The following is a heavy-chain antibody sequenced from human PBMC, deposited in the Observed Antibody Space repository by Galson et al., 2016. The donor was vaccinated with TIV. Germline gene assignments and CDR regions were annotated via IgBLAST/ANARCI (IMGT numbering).Heavy chain of an antibody. J-gene: IGHJ6*02. Sequence: PALVKPTQTLTLTCSLSGFSLRTSGMCVSWIRQPPGKALEWLARIDWDGDKYYNASLKTRVSISKDTSKNQVVLTMTNMDQVDTGTYYCARNSGHYYGMDVWGQGTTVTVSS. CDR1: GFSLRTSGMC. CDR3: ARNSGHYYGMDV. V-gene: IGHV2-70*11. CDR2: IDWDGDK.